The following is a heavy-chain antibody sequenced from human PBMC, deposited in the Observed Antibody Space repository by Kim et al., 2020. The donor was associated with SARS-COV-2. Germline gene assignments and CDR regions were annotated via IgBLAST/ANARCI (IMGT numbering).Heavy chain of an antibody. V-gene: IGHV4-39*01. CDR2: IHYSGST. D-gene: IGHD3-3*01. CDR3: ARHSLRFLEWANWFDP. CDR1: GGSISSSSYY. Sequence: SETLSLTCTVSGGSISSSSYYWGWIRQPPGKGLEWIGSIHYSGSTYYNPSIKSRVTISVDTSKNQFSLKLSSVTAADTAVYYCARHSLRFLEWANWFDPWGQGTLVTVSS. J-gene: IGHJ5*02.